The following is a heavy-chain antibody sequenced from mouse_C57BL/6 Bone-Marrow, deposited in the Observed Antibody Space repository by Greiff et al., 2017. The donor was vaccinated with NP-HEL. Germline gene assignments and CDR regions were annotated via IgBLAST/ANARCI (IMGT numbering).Heavy chain of an antibody. V-gene: IGHV2-9-1*01. CDR2: IWTGGGT. J-gene: IGHJ4*01. CDR3: ARGRTYYGNFYAMDY. D-gene: IGHD2-10*01. Sequence: VHLVESGPGLVAPSQSLSITCTVSGFSLTSYAISWVRQPPGKGLEWLGVIWTGGGTNYNSALKSRLSISTDNSKSQAFLKMNSLHTDNTARYYCARGRTYYGNFYAMDYWGQGTSVTVSS. CDR1: GFSLTSYA.